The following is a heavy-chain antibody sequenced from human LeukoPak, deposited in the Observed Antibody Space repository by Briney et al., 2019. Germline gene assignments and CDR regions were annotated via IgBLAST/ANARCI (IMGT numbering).Heavy chain of an antibody. CDR3: ARDWGKVGVIDY. CDR1: GGSFSSYY. V-gene: IGHV4-59*01. CDR2: IYYSGST. D-gene: IGHD1-26*01. Sequence: PSETLSLTCAVYGGSFSSYYWSWIRQPPGKGLEWIGYIYYSGSTNYNPSLKSRVTISVDTSKNQFSLKLSSVTAADTAVYYCARDWGKVGVIDYWGQGTLVTVSS. J-gene: IGHJ4*02.